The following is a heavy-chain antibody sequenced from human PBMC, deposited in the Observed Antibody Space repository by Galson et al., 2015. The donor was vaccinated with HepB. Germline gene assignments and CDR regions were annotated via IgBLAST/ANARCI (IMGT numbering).Heavy chain of an antibody. CDR1: GGSISSYY. D-gene: IGHD6-19*01. CDR3: ARGGYSSGWTVDY. J-gene: IGHJ4*02. Sequence: SETLSLTCTVSGGSISSYYWSWIRQPPGKGLEWIGYIYYSGSTNYNPSLKSRVTISVDTSKNQFSLKLSSVTAADTAVYYCARGGYSSGWTVDYWGQGTLVTVSS. CDR2: IYYSGST. V-gene: IGHV4-59*08.